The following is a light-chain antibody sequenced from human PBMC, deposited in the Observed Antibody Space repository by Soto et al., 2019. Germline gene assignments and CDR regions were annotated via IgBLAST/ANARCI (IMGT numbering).Light chain of an antibody. CDR1: SSDVGGYNY. V-gene: IGLV2-11*01. CDR2: DVS. J-gene: IGLJ1*01. Sequence: QSVLTQPRSVSGSPGQSVTISCTGTSSDVGGYNYVSWYQQHPGKAPKLMIYDVSKRPSGVPDRFSGSKSGNTASLTISGLQAEDEADYYCCSYAGSYTRWVFGTGTKVTVL. CDR3: CSYAGSYTRWV.